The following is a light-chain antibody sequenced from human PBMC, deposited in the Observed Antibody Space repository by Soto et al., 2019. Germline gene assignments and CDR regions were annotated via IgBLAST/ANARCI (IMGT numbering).Light chain of an antibody. CDR3: QQYTNWWT. CDR1: QSVRSN. Sequence: EIVMTQSPATLSVSPGERAILSCRASQSVRSNLAWYQHKPGQAPRLLIYGASTRATGILARFSGSGSGTEFTLTISSLQSEDFAVYYCQQYTNWWTFGQGTKVEIK. CDR2: GAS. V-gene: IGKV3-15*01. J-gene: IGKJ1*01.